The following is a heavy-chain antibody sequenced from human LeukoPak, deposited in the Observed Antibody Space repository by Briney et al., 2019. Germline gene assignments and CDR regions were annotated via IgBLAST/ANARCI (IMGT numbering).Heavy chain of an antibody. CDR1: GYTFTSYG. CDR2: ISAYNGNT. V-gene: IGHV1-18*01. Sequence: ASVKVSCKASGYTFTSYGISWVRQAPGQGLEWMGWISAYNGNTNYAQKLQGRVTMTTDTSTSTAYMELRSLRSDDTAVYYCGRDLGDYDILTGYYTLYYFDYWGQGTLVTVSS. J-gene: IGHJ4*02. D-gene: IGHD3-9*01. CDR3: GRDLGDYDILTGYYTLYYFDY.